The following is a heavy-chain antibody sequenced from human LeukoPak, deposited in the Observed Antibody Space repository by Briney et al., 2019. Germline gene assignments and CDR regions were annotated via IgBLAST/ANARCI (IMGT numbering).Heavy chain of an antibody. CDR1: GFTFSRYS. J-gene: IGHJ4*02. Sequence: AGGSLRLSCAASGFTFSRYSMNWVRQAPGKGLEWVSSISTSSIYIYYANSLKGRFTISRDNAKNSLYLQMISLGAEDTAVYFCARGSGVTMIVDSFDYWGQGTLVTVSS. CDR2: ISTSSIYI. V-gene: IGHV3-21*01. D-gene: IGHD3-22*01. CDR3: ARGSGVTMIVDSFDY.